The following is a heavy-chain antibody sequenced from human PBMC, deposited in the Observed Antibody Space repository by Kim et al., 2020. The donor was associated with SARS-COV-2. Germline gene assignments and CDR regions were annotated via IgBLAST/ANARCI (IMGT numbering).Heavy chain of an antibody. Sequence: ADSVKGRFTISRDNAKNSLYLQMNSLRAEDTAVYYCARDVGSGWYVAFDIWGQGTMVTVSS. D-gene: IGHD6-19*01. V-gene: IGHV3-48*03. CDR3: ARDVGSGWYVAFDI. J-gene: IGHJ3*02.